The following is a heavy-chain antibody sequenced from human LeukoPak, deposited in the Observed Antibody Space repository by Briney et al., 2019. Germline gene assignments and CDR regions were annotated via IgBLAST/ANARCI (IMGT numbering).Heavy chain of an antibody. J-gene: IGHJ4*02. V-gene: IGHV3-7*01. CDR3: ATTSRTVTGLDY. Sequence: GGSLRLSCAASGFSFSNYGMHWVRQAPGKGLDWVANIKPDGNEKYYVDSVKGRFTISRDNAENSLYLQMNSLRAEDTAIYYCATTSRTVTGLDYWGQGTLVTVSS. D-gene: IGHD4-17*01. CDR2: IKPDGNEK. CDR1: GFSFSNYG.